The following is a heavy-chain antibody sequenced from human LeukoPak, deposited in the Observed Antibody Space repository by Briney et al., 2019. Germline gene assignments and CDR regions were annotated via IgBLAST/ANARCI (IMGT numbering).Heavy chain of an antibody. Sequence: ASVKVSCKASGYTFNGYYMHWVRQAPGRGPEGMGWINPNSGDTNYAQKFQGRVTMTRDTSISTAYMELSRLRSDDTAVYYCARPDGDTGGNYGCWGQGTLVTVSS. CDR2: INPNSGDT. J-gene: IGHJ4*02. CDR1: GYTFNGYY. CDR3: ARPDGDTGGNYGC. V-gene: IGHV1-2*02. D-gene: IGHD4-23*01.